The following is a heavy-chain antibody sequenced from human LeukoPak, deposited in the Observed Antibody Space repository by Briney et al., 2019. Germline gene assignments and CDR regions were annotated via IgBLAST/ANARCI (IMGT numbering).Heavy chain of an antibody. Sequence: PSETLSLTCTVSGGSISSYYWSWIRQPPGKGLEWIGYIYYSGSTNYNPSLKSRVTISVDTSKNQFSLKLSSVTAADTAVYYCARVVGGYVGYIFDYWGQGTLVTVSS. CDR2: IYYSGST. CDR3: ARVVGGYVGYIFDY. D-gene: IGHD5-18*01. CDR1: GGSISSYY. V-gene: IGHV4-59*01. J-gene: IGHJ4*02.